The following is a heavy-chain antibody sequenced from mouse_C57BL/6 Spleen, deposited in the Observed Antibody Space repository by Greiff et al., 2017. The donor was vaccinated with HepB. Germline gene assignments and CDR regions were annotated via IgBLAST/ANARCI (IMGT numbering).Heavy chain of an antibody. CDR2: IYPGDGDT. CDR3: ARSHDGYYQYFDV. Sequence: LVESGPELVKPGASVKISCKASGYAFSSSWMNWVKQRPGKGLEWIGRIYPGDGDTNYNGKFKGKATLTADKSSSTAYMQLSSLTSEDSAVYFCARSHDGYYQYFDVWGTGTTVTVSS. D-gene: IGHD2-3*01. CDR1: GYAFSSSW. V-gene: IGHV1-82*01. J-gene: IGHJ1*03.